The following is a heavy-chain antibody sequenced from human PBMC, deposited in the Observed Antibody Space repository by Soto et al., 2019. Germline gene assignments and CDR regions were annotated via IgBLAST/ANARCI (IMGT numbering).Heavy chain of an antibody. V-gene: IGHV4-59*01. J-gene: IGHJ5*02. CDR2: IYYSGST. Sequence: SETLSLTCTVSGGSISSYYWSWIRQPPGKGLEWIGYIYYSGSTNYNPSLKSRVTISVDTSKNQFSLKLSSVTAADTAVYYRARVKGQNWFDPWGQGTLVTVSS. CDR1: GGSISSYY. CDR3: ARVKGQNWFDP.